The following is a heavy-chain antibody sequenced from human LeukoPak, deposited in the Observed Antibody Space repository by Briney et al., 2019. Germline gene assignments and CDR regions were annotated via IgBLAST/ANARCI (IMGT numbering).Heavy chain of an antibody. Sequence: SGTLSLTCAVSGGSISSSNWWSWVRQPPGKGLEWIGEIYHSGSANYNPSLKSRVTISVDKSKNQFSLKLSSVTAADTAVYYCARGNSGSYYSLDYWGQGTLVTVSS. CDR1: GGSISSSNW. J-gene: IGHJ4*02. CDR2: IYHSGSA. CDR3: ARGNSGSYYSLDY. D-gene: IGHD3-10*01. V-gene: IGHV4-4*02.